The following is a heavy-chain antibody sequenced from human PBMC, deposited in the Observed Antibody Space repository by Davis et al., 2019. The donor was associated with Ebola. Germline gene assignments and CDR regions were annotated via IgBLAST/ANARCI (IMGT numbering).Heavy chain of an antibody. CDR1: GFTFSNAW. V-gene: IGHV3-23*01. D-gene: IGHD5-18*01. J-gene: IGHJ4*02. Sequence: GESLKISCAASGFTFSNAWMSWVRQAPGKGLEWVSAISGSGGSTYYADSVKGRFTISRDNSKNTLYLQMNSLRAEDTAVYYCAKGPRYSYGSLGGDYWGQGTLVTVSS. CDR2: ISGSGGST. CDR3: AKGPRYSYGSLGGDY.